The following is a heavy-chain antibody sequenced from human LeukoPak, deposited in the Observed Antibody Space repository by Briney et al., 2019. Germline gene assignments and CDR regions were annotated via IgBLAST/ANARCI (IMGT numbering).Heavy chain of an antibody. D-gene: IGHD3-10*01. Sequence: GGSLRLSCAASGFTFRSNWISWVRQAPGKGLEWVANINPDGSQKYYVDSVRGRFTISRDNAKNSLYLQMHSLRAEDTAVYYCARDWDGSGTSLDYWGQGTLVTVSS. CDR3: ARDWDGSGTSLDY. CDR1: GFTFRSNW. CDR2: INPDGSQK. V-gene: IGHV3-7*04. J-gene: IGHJ4*02.